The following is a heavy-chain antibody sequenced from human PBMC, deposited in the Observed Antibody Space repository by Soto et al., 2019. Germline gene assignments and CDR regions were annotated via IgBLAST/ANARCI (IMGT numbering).Heavy chain of an antibody. D-gene: IGHD3-22*01. Sequence: RLSCAASGFTFSSYGMHWVRQAPGKGLEWVAVIWYDGSNKYYADSVKGRFTISRDNSKNTLYLQMNSLRAEDTAVYYCARDLTPPIVGPAHEDYYYYGMDVWGQGTRVTVSS. CDR2: IWYDGSNK. J-gene: IGHJ6*02. CDR1: GFTFSSYG. CDR3: ARDLTPPIVGPAHEDYYYYGMDV. V-gene: IGHV3-33*01.